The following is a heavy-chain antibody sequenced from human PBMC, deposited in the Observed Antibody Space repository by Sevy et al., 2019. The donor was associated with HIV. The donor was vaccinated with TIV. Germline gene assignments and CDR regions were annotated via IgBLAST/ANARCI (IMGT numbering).Heavy chain of an antibody. CDR3: ARDKVEGGTMVQDNDY. Sequence: GGSLRLSCAASGFSFSSYWMHWVRQVPGKGLVWLSRINSDGTYTKYGDSAKGRFTISRDNAKNTPYLQMDSLRAEDTAVYYCARDKVEGGTMVQDNDYWGQGTLVTV. J-gene: IGHJ4*02. D-gene: IGHD3-10*01. CDR2: INSDGTYT. V-gene: IGHV3-74*03. CDR1: GFSFSSYW.